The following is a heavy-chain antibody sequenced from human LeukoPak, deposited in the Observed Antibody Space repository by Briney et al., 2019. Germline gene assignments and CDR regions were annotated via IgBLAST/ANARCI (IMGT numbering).Heavy chain of an antibody. CDR1: GFTFSNYG. J-gene: IGHJ4*02. V-gene: IGHV3-30*02. D-gene: IGHD3-9*01. CDR2: IRSNGGNK. CDR3: AKDPRDFDWSPFDY. Sequence: GGSLRLSCAASGFTFSNYGMHWVRQAPGKGLEWAAFIRSNGGNKYYADAVKGRFTISRDNSKHTLYVQMNSLRAEDTAVYYCAKDPRDFDWSPFDYWGQGTLVTVSS.